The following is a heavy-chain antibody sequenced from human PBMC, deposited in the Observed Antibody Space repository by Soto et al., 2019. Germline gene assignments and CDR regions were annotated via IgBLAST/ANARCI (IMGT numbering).Heavy chain of an antibody. CDR2: INTGNDNT. Sequence: QVQLVQSGAEVKKPGASVKVSCKASGYTFTNYAVHWVRQAPGQRLEWMGWINTGNDNTKYSQKFQGRVTITRDTSASTAYMELSSLRSEDTALYYCVRDRGYSYGLHAFDIWGQGTMVTVSS. V-gene: IGHV1-3*04. CDR1: GYTFTNYA. J-gene: IGHJ3*02. CDR3: VRDRGYSYGLHAFDI. D-gene: IGHD5-18*01.